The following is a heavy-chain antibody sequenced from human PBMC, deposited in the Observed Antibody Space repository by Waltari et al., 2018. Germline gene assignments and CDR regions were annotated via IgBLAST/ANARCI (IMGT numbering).Heavy chain of an antibody. CDR1: GYTFTGYY. Sequence: QVQLVQSGAEVKKPGASVKVSCKASGYTFTGYYMHWVRQAPGQGLEWMGRINPNSGGTNYEQKFQGRVTMTRDPSISTAYMELSRLGSDDTAVYYCARMYSILDPFDYWGQGTLVTVSS. J-gene: IGHJ4*02. CDR2: INPNSGGT. CDR3: ARMYSILDPFDY. D-gene: IGHD6-13*01. V-gene: IGHV1-2*06.